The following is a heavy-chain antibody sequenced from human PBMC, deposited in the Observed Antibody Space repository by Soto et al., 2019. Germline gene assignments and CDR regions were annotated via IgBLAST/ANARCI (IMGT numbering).Heavy chain of an antibody. CDR1: GGSISSSSYY. V-gene: IGHV4-39*01. Sequence: SETLSLTCTVSGGSISSSSYYWGWIRQPPGKGLEWIGSIYYSGSTYYNPSLKSRVTISVDTSKNQFSLKLSSVTAADTAVYYCARQFAGFTNYDILTGYLFDYWGQGTLVTVSS. CDR2: IYYSGST. J-gene: IGHJ4*02. CDR3: ARQFAGFTNYDILTGYLFDY. D-gene: IGHD3-9*01.